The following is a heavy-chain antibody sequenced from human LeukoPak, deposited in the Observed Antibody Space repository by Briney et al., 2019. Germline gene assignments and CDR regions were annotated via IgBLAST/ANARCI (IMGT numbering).Heavy chain of an antibody. CDR1: GFTVSRTF. CDR2: IYSDGST. CDR3: ARSGSGWFDF. D-gene: IGHD6-19*01. V-gene: IGHV3-53*01. J-gene: IGHJ4*02. Sequence: PGESPRLSCAASGFTVSRTFMSWVRQAPGKGLEWVSVIYSDGSTYYADSVKGRSTISRDNSKNTVYFQMNSLRVEDTAVYYCARSGSGWFDFWGQGTLVTVSS.